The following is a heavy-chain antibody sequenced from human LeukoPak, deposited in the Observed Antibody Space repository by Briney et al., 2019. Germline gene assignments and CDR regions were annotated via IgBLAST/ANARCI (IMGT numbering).Heavy chain of an antibody. CDR3: AKDYNLAVAGTYSLYYYYYMDV. CDR2: ISGSGGST. V-gene: IGHV3-23*01. Sequence: GGSLRLSCAASGFTFSSYGMHWVRQAPGKGLEWVSAISGSGGSTYYADSVKGRFTISRDNSKNTLYLQMNSLRAEDTAVYYCAKDYNLAVAGTYSLYYYYYMDVWGKGTTVTVSS. CDR1: GFTFSSYG. D-gene: IGHD6-19*01. J-gene: IGHJ6*03.